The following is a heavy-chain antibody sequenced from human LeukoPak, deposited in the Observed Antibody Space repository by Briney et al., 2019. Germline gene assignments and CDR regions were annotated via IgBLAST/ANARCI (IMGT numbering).Heavy chain of an antibody. V-gene: IGHV3-23*01. Sequence: GGSLRLSCAASGFTFSNFVMTWVRQAPGKGLEWISAISESSSTYYADSVKGRFTISRDNSKNTLCLQMNSLRAEDSAIYYCAKGSDSYYSHYYMDVWGKGTTVTVSS. CDR1: GFTFSNFV. J-gene: IGHJ6*03. CDR2: ISESSST. D-gene: IGHD2-21*02. CDR3: AKGSDSYYSHYYMDV.